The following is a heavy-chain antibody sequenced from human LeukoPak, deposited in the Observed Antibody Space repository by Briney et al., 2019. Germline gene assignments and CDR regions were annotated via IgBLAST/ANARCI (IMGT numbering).Heavy chain of an antibody. V-gene: IGHV3-7*03. CDR3: ARDLMGIAYRGAFYY. D-gene: IGHD6-13*01. CDR1: GFTFNRYW. Sequence: GGSLRLSCAASGFTFNRYWMSWVRQAPGKGPEWVANIKKDGSEKYYVDSVKGRLTISRDNAKNSLSLQMNSLRAEDTAVYYCARDLMGIAYRGAFYYWGQGTLVTVSS. J-gene: IGHJ4*02. CDR2: IKKDGSEK.